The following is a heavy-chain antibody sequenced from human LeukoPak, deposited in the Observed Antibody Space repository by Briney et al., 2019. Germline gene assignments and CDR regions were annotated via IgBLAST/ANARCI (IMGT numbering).Heavy chain of an antibody. Sequence: GGSLRLSCVASGFTFTNYAMSWVRLAPGTGLEWVSTISGSGDTTYYADSVRGRFTVSRDNSKNTLYLQMNSLRAENTAVYYCARIPQKHCSSTTCYPDYWGQGTLVTVSS. CDR1: GFTFTNYA. D-gene: IGHD2-2*01. CDR2: ISGSGDTT. V-gene: IGHV3-23*01. J-gene: IGHJ4*02. CDR3: ARIPQKHCSSTTCYPDY.